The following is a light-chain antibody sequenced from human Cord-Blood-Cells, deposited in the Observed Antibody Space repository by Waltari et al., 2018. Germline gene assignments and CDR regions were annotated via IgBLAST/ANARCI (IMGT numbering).Light chain of an antibody. CDR2: DAS. Sequence: DIQMTQSPSSLSASVGDRVTITCQASQEISNYLNWYHQKPGKAPKLLIYDASNLETGVPSRFSGSGSGTDFTFTISSLQPEDIATYYCQQYDNLLTFGGGTKVEIK. CDR3: QQYDNLLT. CDR1: QEISNY. J-gene: IGKJ4*01. V-gene: IGKV1-33*01.